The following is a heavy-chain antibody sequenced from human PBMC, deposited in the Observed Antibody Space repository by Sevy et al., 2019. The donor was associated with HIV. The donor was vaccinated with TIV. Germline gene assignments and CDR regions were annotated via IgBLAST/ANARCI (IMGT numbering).Heavy chain of an antibody. CDR1: GGSISSSSYY. D-gene: IGHD5-12*01. J-gene: IGHJ6*02. CDR3: ARLGEDSGYDFNYYYYGMDV. V-gene: IGHV4-39*01. Sequence: SETLSLTCTVSGGSISSSSYYWGWIRQPPGKGLEWIGSIYYSGSTYYNPSLKSRVTISVDTSKNQFSLKLSSVTAADTAVYYCARLGEDSGYDFNYYYYGMDVWGQRTTVTDSS. CDR2: IYYSGST.